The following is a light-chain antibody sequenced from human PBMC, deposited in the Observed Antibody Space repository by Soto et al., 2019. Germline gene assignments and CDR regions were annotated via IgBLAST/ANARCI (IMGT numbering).Light chain of an antibody. Sequence: DIQITNSQSPLLASWGEGVPFISRAGQVLSNFLNWFQLKPGKAPKLLIFDASELETGVTSRFSGHRSGTDFSFIISSLQPEDIATYYCQQYDNYPLTFGGGTKVEIK. J-gene: IGKJ4*01. V-gene: IGKV1-33*01. CDR3: QQYDNYPLT. CDR2: DAS. CDR1: QVLSNF.